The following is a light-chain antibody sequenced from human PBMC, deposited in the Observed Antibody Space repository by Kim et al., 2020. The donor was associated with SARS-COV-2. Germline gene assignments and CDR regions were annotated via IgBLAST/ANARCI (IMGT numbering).Light chain of an antibody. CDR3: QAWVGTSVV. V-gene: IGLV3-1*01. CDR1: KLGDKY. Sequence: SYELTQPPSVSMSPGQTASITCSGDKLGDKYACWYQQKPGQSPLMLIYQDNKRPSGIPERFSGSKSGDTATLAISGTQAMDEADYYCQAWVGTSVVFGGG. CDR2: QDN. J-gene: IGLJ2*01.